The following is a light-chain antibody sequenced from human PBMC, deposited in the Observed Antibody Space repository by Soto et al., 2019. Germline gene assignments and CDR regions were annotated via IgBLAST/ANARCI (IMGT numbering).Light chain of an antibody. J-gene: IGLJ2*01. CDR1: SSDVGGYNY. Sequence: QSALTQPASVSGSPGQSITISCTGTSSDVGGYNYVSWYQQHPVKAPKLMIYDVSNRPSGVSNRFSGSKSGNTASLTISGLQAEDEADYYCSSYTSSSTYVVFRGGTKLTLL. CDR3: SSYTSSSTYVV. V-gene: IGLV2-14*01. CDR2: DVS.